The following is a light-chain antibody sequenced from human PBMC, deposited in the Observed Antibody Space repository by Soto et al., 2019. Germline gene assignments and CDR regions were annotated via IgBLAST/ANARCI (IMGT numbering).Light chain of an antibody. CDR1: QSVSSSF. CDR3: QHYGSSWT. V-gene: IGKV3-20*01. CDR2: GAS. J-gene: IGKJ1*01. Sequence: EILFTQSPCTLSSSAGERATLSCRASQSVSSSFLAWHQKTPGKAHMLLFYGASRRAAGIPDRLSGGGAGKVFTLIISILQHEYFALYYCQHYGSSWTFGQGTKVDIK.